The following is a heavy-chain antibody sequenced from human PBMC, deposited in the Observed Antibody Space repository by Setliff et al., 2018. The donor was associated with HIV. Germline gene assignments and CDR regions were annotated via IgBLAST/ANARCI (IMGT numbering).Heavy chain of an antibody. CDR1: GYTFTDYY. CDR3: DSSGYSFDGWLDP. J-gene: IGHJ5*02. Sequence: ASVKVSCKASGYTFTDYYIHWVRQAPGQGLEWMGWINPNNGGRNYAQRFLGRVTMTRDTSISTAYMELSRLKFDDTAVYYYDSSGYSFDGWLDPWGQGTLVTVSS. CDR2: INPNNGGR. D-gene: IGHD3-22*01. V-gene: IGHV1-2*02.